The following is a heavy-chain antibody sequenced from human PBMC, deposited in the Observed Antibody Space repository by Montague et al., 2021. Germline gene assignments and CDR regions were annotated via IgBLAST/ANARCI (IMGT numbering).Heavy chain of an antibody. Sequence: SETLSLTCIVSSGSISSFSWAWIRQPPGKALEWIGYLYDSGDTYYNPSLHSRLTFSLDTSRNQFFLRLTSVTAADTAVYYCARRGRTSCLYHFDYWGQGTLVTVSS. D-gene: IGHD1/OR15-1a*01. J-gene: IGHJ4*02. CDR1: SGSISSFS. CDR2: LYDSGDT. CDR3: ARRGRTSCLYHFDY. V-gene: IGHV4-59*03.